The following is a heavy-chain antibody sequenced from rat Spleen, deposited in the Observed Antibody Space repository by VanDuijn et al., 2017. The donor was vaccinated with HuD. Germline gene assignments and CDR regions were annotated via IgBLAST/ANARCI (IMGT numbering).Heavy chain of an antibody. Sequence: EVQLVESGGGLVQPGRSLKLSCAASGFTFSNYDMAWVRQAPTKGLEWVASISTGGGNTYYRDSVKGRFTISRDNGKSTLYLQMNSLRSEDTATYYCSRADYYYGSYPLDYWGQGVMVTISS. CDR3: SRADYYYGSYPLDY. CDR1: GFTFSNYD. V-gene: IGHV5S23*01. CDR2: ISTGGGNT. J-gene: IGHJ2*01. D-gene: IGHD1-2*01.